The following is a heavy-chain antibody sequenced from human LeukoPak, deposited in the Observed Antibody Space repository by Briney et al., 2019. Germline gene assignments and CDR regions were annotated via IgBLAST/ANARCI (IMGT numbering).Heavy chain of an antibody. CDR1: GFTFRSYA. CDR2: ISGSGGSP. Sequence: GGYLRLSCAASGFTFRSYAMSWDRQAPGKRLEWVSDISGSGGSPYYADSVKGRFTSSRYNSKNTLYLQMNSLRAEDTAVYYCAKSADELEYWGQGTLVTVSS. CDR3: AKSADELEY. V-gene: IGHV3-23*01. J-gene: IGHJ4*02. D-gene: IGHD1-1*01.